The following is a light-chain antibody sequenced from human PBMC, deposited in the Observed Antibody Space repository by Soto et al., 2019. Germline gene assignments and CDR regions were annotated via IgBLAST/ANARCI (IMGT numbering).Light chain of an antibody. CDR1: NSDIGSHS. CDR3: ATWADSLNGVV. CDR2: SND. J-gene: IGLJ2*01. Sequence: QSVLTQPPSTSGTPGQTITISCSGSNSDIGSHSVDWYQQFPGRTPRLLINSNDQRPSGGPDRFSGSKSGTSATLAISGLRSEDEADYYCATWADSLNGVVFGGGTKLTVL. V-gene: IGLV1-44*01.